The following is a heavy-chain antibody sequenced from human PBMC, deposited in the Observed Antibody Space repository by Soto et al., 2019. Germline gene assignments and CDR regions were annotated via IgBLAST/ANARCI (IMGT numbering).Heavy chain of an antibody. CDR3: ARGRTVRNYADDSSDYFYVFDY. CDR1: GDSISTFY. V-gene: IGHV4-59*01. J-gene: IGHJ4*02. CDR2: VYYTGST. Sequence: SETLSLTCTVSGDSISTFYWGWMRQSPGKELEWIGYVYYTGSTNYNPSLKSRVTISVDRSKNQFSLKLTSANAADTAVYYCARGRTVRNYADDSSDYFYVFDYWGQGTQVTVSS. D-gene: IGHD3-22*01.